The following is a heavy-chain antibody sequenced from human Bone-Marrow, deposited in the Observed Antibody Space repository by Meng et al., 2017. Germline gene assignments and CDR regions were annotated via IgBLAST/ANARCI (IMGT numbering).Heavy chain of an antibody. D-gene: IGHD6-13*01. CDR2: MNPNSGNT. Sequence: GQRGHSGAEVKNPGASVKVSCKASGYTSTGYYMHWVRQAPGQGLEWMGWMNPNSGNTGYAQKFQGRVTMTRNTSISTAYMELSSLRSEDTAVYYCARAPYSSKDWFDPWGQGTLVTVSS. V-gene: IGHV1-8*02. CDR3: ARAPYSSKDWFDP. CDR1: GYTSTGYY. J-gene: IGHJ5*02.